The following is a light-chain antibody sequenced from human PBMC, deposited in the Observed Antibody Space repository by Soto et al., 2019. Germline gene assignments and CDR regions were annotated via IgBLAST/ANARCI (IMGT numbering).Light chain of an antibody. J-gene: IGKJ1*01. CDR1: QSVIDN. V-gene: IGKV3-15*01. CDR2: GAS. CDR3: QQYYKWPPWT. Sequence: EIVTTQSPSTLSVSPGERDTLSCRASQSVIDNLAWYQQKPGQAPRLLIYGASTRATGVPARFSGSGSGTEFTLTISSLQSEDFAVYYCQQYYKWPPWTFGQGTKVDIK.